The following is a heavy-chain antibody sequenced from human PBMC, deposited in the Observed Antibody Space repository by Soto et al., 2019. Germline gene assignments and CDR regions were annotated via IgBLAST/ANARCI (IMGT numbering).Heavy chain of an antibody. CDR3: AKDRPPSYDFWSGYYPDYAFDI. D-gene: IGHD3-3*01. Sequence: EVQLLESGGGLVQPGGSLRLSCAASGFTFSSYAMSWVRQAPGKGLEWVSAISGSGGSTYYAASVKGRFTISRDNTKNPLYLQMNSLRAEDTDVYYCAKDRPPSYDFWSGYYPDYAFDIWGQGTMVTVSS. CDR2: ISGSGGST. V-gene: IGHV3-23*01. J-gene: IGHJ3*02. CDR1: GFTFSSYA.